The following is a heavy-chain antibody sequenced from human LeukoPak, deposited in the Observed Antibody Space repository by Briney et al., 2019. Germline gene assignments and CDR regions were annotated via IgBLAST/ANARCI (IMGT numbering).Heavy chain of an antibody. J-gene: IGHJ4*02. CDR3: ATEARGVI. D-gene: IGHD3-10*01. CDR1: GFTFSSYS. V-gene: IGHV3-48*01. Sequence: GGSLRLSCAASGFTFSSYSMNWVRQAPGKGLEWVSYISSSSSTIYYADSVKGRFTISRDNAKNSLYLQMNSLRAEDTAVYYCATEARGVIWGQGTLVTVSS. CDR2: ISSSSSTI.